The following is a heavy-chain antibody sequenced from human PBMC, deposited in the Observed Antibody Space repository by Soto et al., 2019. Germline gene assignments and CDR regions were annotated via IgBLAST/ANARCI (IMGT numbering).Heavy chain of an antibody. CDR3: AREELAAACTSAYYYGMYV. Sequence: ASVKVSCKASGYTFTSYGISWVRQAPGQGLEWMGWISAYNGNTNYAQKLQGRVTMTTDTSTSTAYMELRSLRSDDTAVYYCAREELAAACTSAYYYGMYVRGQGTTVTVSS. V-gene: IGHV1-18*01. D-gene: IGHD6-13*01. J-gene: IGHJ6*02. CDR2: ISAYNGNT. CDR1: GYTFTSYG.